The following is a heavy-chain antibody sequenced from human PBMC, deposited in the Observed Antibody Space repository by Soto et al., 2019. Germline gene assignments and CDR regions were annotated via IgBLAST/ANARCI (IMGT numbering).Heavy chain of an antibody. CDR2: IIPIFGTA. CDR3: AIPTRVAGYYYYGMDV. V-gene: IGHV1-69*01. D-gene: IGHD6-19*01. Sequence: QVQLVQSGAEVKKPGSSVKVSCKASGGTFSSYAISWVRQAPGQGLEWMGGIIPIFGTANYAQKFQGRVTITADESTRTAYMALSSLRSEDTAVYYLAIPTRVAGYYYYGMDVWGQGTTVTVSS. J-gene: IGHJ6*02. CDR1: GGTFSSYA.